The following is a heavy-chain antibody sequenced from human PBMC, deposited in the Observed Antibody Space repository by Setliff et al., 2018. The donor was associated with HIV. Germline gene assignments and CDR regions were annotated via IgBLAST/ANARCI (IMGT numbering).Heavy chain of an antibody. CDR2: INSDGSGT. D-gene: IGHD1-26*01. Sequence: GSLRLSCAASGFTFSTYWMHWVRQAPGKGLVWVSHINSDGSGTKYADSVKGRFTMSRDNAKNTLYLQMNSLRAEDSAVYFCARVGLGGAFDIWGQGTKVTVSS. V-gene: IGHV3-74*01. J-gene: IGHJ3*02. CDR3: ARVGLGGAFDI. CDR1: GFTFSTYW.